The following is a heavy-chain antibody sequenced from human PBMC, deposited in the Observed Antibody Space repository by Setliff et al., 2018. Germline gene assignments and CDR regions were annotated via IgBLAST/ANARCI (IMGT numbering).Heavy chain of an antibody. V-gene: IGHV3-48*01. J-gene: IGHJ4*02. CDR3: AKDFGSTWLNYFAY. Sequence: GRSLRLSCAASGFTFSIYSMNWVRQAPGKGLEWISYTSSGSNSIYYADSVMGRFTISRDNDMNFLYIQMNRLRPEDTAVYYCAKDFGSTWLNYFAYWGQGTLVTVSS. CDR1: GFTFSIYS. CDR2: TSSGSNSI. D-gene: IGHD6-13*01.